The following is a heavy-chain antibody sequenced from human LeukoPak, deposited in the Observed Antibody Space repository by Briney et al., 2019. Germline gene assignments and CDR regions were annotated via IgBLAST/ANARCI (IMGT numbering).Heavy chain of an antibody. D-gene: IGHD1-14*01. V-gene: IGHV3-33*05. CDR1: GFTFSNYG. CDR2: ISYDSEGN. CDR3: AREILEPGKTLTY. Sequence: PGGSLRLSCVTSGFTFSNYGMHWVRQLPGKGLEWVAAISYDSEGNYHVDSVKGRFTISRDNAKNTLYLQMNSLRAEDTAVYYCAREILEPGKTLTYWGQGSLITVSS. J-gene: IGHJ4*02.